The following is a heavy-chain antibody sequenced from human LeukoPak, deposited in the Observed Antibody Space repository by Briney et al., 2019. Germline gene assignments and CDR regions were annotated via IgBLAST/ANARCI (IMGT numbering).Heavy chain of an antibody. CDR2: ISSDGSNR. CDR3: AKRDIVVAASDY. D-gene: IGHD2-2*01. Sequence: GGSLRLSCTASGLTFRNYAMQWVRQAPGKGLEWVTVISSDGSNRFYTDSVKGRFTISRDNSMNTLYLQMNSLRAEDTAVYYCAKRDIVVAASDYWGQGTLVTVSS. V-gene: IGHV3-30-3*02. CDR1: GLTFRNYA. J-gene: IGHJ4*02.